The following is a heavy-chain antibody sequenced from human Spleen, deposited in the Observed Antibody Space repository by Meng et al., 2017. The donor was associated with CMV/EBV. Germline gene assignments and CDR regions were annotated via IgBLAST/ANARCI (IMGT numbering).Heavy chain of an antibody. CDR3: ARVVRGDCSGTSCYGPLFDY. CDR1: GYTFTSYG. Sequence: ASVKVSCKASGYTFTSYGISWVRQAPGQGLEWMGWINPNSGGTKYAQKFQGRVTMTRDTSTSTAYMELSRLRSDDTAVYYCARVVRGDCSGTSCYGPLFDYWGQGTLVTVSS. D-gene: IGHD2-2*01. J-gene: IGHJ4*02. V-gene: IGHV1-2*02. CDR2: INPNSGGT.